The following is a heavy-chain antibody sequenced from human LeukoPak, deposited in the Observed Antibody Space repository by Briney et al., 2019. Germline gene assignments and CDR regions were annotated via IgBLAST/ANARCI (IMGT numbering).Heavy chain of an antibody. CDR1: GFTFSDYY. D-gene: IGHD3-22*01. CDR2: ISSSGSTI. Sequence: GGSLRLSCAASGFTFSDYYMSWIRQAPGKGLEWVSYISSSGSTIYYADSVKGRFTISRDNAKNSLYLQMNSLRAEDTAVYYCARDLLYYYDSSGRFDYWGQGTLVTVSS. J-gene: IGHJ4*02. V-gene: IGHV3-11*04. CDR3: ARDLLYYYDSSGRFDY.